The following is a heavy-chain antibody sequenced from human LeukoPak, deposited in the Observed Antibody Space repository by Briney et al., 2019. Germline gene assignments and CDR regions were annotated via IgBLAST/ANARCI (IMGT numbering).Heavy chain of an antibody. CDR3: ARDLTMKVATSGY. CDR1: GFPFSNYW. CDR2: IKQDGSEQ. V-gene: IGHV3-7*01. Sequence: PGGSLRLSCTASGFPFSNYWMTWVRQAPGKGLEWVANIKQDGSEQYYVDSVKGRFTISRDNAKNSLYLQMNSLRAEDTAVYYCARDLTMKVATSGYWGQGTLVTVSS. J-gene: IGHJ4*02. D-gene: IGHD5-12*01.